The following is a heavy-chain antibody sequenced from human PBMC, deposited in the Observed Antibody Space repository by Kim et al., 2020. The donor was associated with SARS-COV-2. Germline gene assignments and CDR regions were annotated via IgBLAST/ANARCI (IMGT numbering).Heavy chain of an antibody. J-gene: IGHJ4*02. D-gene: IGHD6-13*01. CDR2: IYSGGST. CDR1: GFTVSSNY. CDR3: ARMIPLASWYLGY. V-gene: IGHV3-53*01. Sequence: GGSLRLSCAASGFTVSSNYMSWVRQAPGKGLEWVSVIYSGGSTYYADSVKGRFTISRDNSKNTLYLQMNSLRAEATAVYYCARMIPLASWYLGYWGQGTLVTVSS.